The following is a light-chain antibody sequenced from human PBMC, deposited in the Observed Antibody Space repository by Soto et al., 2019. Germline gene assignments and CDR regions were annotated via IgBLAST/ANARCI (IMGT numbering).Light chain of an antibody. CDR2: DAS. CDR3: QQRSNWPPIT. CDR1: PSVSSY. Sequence: EIMLTQSPATLALFPGERTTLSCRSSPSVSSYLAWYQQKPGQAPRLLIYDASNRATGIPARFSGSGSGTDFTLTISSLEPEDFAVYYCQQRSNWPPITFGQGTRLEIK. V-gene: IGKV3-11*01. J-gene: IGKJ5*01.